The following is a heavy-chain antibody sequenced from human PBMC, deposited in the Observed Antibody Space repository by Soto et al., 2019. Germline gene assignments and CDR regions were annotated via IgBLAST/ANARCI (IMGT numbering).Heavy chain of an antibody. CDR1: GASSSSYY. J-gene: IGHJ6*02. Sequence: SETLSLTCTVSGASSSSYYWTWIRQPAGKGLEWIGRIYTTESPNYNPSLKSRVSMSLDTSKNQFSLKVTSVTAADTAVYYCARKGFHYYYGMDVWGQGTTVTVS. V-gene: IGHV4-4*07. CDR3: ARKGFHYYYGMDV. CDR2: IYTTESP.